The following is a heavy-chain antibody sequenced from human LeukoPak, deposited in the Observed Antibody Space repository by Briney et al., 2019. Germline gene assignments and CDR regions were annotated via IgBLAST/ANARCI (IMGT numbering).Heavy chain of an antibody. CDR3: ARANNSSWHN. V-gene: IGHV3-7*01. Sequence: QPGGSLRLSCATSGFTFSSNWMSWVRHVPGRGLDWVANIKPDGSAQYYAASVKGRFTVSRDNAKNSLYLQMNSLRVEDTAVYYCARANNSSWHNWGQETLVTVSA. J-gene: IGHJ4*02. CDR2: IKPDGSAQ. CDR1: GFTFSSNW. D-gene: IGHD6-13*01.